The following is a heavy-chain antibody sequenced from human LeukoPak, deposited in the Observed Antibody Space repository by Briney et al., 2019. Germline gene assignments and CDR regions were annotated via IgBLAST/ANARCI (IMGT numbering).Heavy chain of an antibody. D-gene: IGHD3-10*01. Sequence: SETLSLTCTVSGGSISSYYWSWIRQPAGKGLEWIGRIYTSGSTNYNPSLKSRVTMSVDTSKNQFSLKLSSVTAADTAVYYCARVPYYYGSGSYSYWGQGTLVTVSS. J-gene: IGHJ4*02. CDR2: IYTSGST. CDR1: GGSISSYY. V-gene: IGHV4-4*07. CDR3: ARVPYYYGSGSYSY.